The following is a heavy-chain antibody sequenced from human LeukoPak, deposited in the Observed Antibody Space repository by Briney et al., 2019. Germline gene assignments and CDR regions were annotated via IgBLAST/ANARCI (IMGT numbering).Heavy chain of an antibody. J-gene: IGHJ4*02. CDR2: ISAYSGNT. Sequence: ASVKVSCKASGYTFTSYGISWVRQAPGQGLEWMGWISAYSGNTNYAQKLQGRVTMTTDTSTSTAYMELRSLRSDDTAVYYCARSGITMVRGAPDYWGQGTLVTVSS. V-gene: IGHV1-18*01. D-gene: IGHD3-10*01. CDR1: GYTFTSYG. CDR3: ARSGITMVRGAPDY.